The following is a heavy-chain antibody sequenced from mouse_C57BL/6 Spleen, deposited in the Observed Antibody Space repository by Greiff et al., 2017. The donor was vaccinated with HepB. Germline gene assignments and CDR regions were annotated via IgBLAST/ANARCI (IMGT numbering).Heavy chain of an antibody. Sequence: DVPLQESGPGLVKPSQSLSLTCSVTGYSIPSGYYWNWIRQFPGNKLEWMGYISYDGSNNYNPSLKNRISITRDTSKNQFFLKLNSVTTEDTATYYCAEEANYGGAYWGQVTLVTVSA. CDR1: GYSIPSGYY. D-gene: IGHD1-1*01. J-gene: IGHJ3*01. CDR3: AEEANYGGAY. CDR2: ISYDGSN. V-gene: IGHV3-6*01.